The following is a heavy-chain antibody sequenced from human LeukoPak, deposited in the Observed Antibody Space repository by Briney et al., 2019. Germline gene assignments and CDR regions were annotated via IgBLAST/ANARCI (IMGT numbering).Heavy chain of an antibody. Sequence: PSETLSLTCTVSGGSISSGGYYWSWIRQHPGKGLEWIGYIYYSGSTYYNPSLKSRVTISVDTSKNQFSLKLSSVTGADTAVYYCAREDGGDPPDIWGQGTMVTVSS. CDR2: IYYSGST. D-gene: IGHD2-21*02. J-gene: IGHJ3*02. V-gene: IGHV4-31*03. CDR3: AREDGGDPPDI. CDR1: GGSISSGGYY.